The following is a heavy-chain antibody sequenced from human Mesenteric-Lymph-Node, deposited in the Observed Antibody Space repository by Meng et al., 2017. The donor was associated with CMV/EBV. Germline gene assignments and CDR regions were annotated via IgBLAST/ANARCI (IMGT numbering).Heavy chain of an antibody. CDR1: GGSISSSIYY. D-gene: IGHD5-18*01. CDR2: IYYSGST. Sequence: SETLSLTCTVSGGSISSSIYYWGWIRQPPGKGLEWIGTIYYSGSTYYNPSLKSRVTISVDTSKNQFSLKLSSVTAADTAVYYFSSRAPAMVFDYWGQGTLVTVSS. CDR3: SSRAPAMVFDY. J-gene: IGHJ4*02. V-gene: IGHV4-39*07.